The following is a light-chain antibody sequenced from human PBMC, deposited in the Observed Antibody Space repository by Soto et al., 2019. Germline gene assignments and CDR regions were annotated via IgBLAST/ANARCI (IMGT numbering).Light chain of an antibody. J-gene: IGLJ1*01. CDR1: SSDVGGYNY. V-gene: IGLV2-8*01. CDR2: EVS. CDR3: SSYAGSNNPPYV. Sequence: QSVLTQPPSASGSPGQSVTISCTGTSSDVGGYNYVSWYQQHPGKAPKLMIYEVSKRPSGVPDRFSGSKSGNTASLTVSGLQAEYEADYYCSSYAGSNNPPYVFGTGTKVTVL.